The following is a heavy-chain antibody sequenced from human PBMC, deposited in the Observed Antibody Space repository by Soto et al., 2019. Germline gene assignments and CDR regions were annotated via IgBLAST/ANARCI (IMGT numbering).Heavy chain of an antibody. CDR1: DGSISRSDYY. Sequence: QLQLQESGPGLVKPSGTLSLTCTVSDGSISRSDYYWGWIRQPPGKGLEWIGSIFHTGSTFYNPSLKSRVTISVDTSKNQFSLNLISVTAADTAVYYCARHPGVTGSWYYFDYWAQGTLVTVSS. D-gene: IGHD6-13*01. CDR2: IFHTGST. CDR3: ARHPGVTGSWYYFDY. V-gene: IGHV4-39*01. J-gene: IGHJ4*02.